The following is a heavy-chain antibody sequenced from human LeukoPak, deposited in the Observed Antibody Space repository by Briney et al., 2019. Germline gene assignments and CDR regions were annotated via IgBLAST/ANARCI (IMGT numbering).Heavy chain of an antibody. CDR1: GGSISSYY. V-gene: IGHV4-59*01. Sequence: PSETLSLTCTVSGGSISSYYWSWLRQPPGKGLEWIGYIYYSGSTNYNPSLKSRVTISVDTSKNQFSLKLSSVTAADTAVYYCARETRNQLWLHYYYYIDVWGKGTTVTVSS. D-gene: IGHD5-18*01. CDR2: IYYSGST. J-gene: IGHJ6*03. CDR3: ARETRNQLWLHYYYYIDV.